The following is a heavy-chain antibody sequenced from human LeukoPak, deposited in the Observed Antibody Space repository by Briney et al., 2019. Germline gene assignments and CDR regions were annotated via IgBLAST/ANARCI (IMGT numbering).Heavy chain of an antibody. Sequence: GESLKISCKGSGYSFTSYWIGWVRQMPGKGLEWMGIIYPGYSDTRYSPSFQGQVTISADKSISTAYLQWSSLKASDTALYFCGRRDIASYALDHWGQGTLVTVSS. D-gene: IGHD5-12*01. J-gene: IGHJ4*02. CDR3: GRRDIASYALDH. V-gene: IGHV5-51*01. CDR1: GYSFTSYW. CDR2: IYPGYSDT.